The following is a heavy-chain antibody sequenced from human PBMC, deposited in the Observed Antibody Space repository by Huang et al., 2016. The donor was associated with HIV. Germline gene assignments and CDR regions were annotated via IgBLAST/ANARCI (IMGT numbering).Heavy chain of an antibody. J-gene: IGHJ4*02. CDR3: ARDGPERSSGNYGASDY. CDR2: INESGRT. CDR1: GVSFGGYY. V-gene: IGHV4-34*01. Sequence: QVQLQQWGAGLLKPSETLSLTCAVYGVSFGGYYWGWIRQPPGKGLALIGEINESGRTKYNPSLKSRGPVSVDTSKNQFARRLSSVTAADTAVYYCARDGPERSSGNYGASDYWGQGTLVTVSS. D-gene: IGHD1-26*01.